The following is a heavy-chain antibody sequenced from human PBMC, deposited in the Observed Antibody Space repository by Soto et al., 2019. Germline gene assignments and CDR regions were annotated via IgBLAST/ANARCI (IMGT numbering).Heavy chain of an antibody. V-gene: IGHV3-33*01. CDR3: ARDHEDSSGYYYFRNSDNYFDY. CDR1: GFTFSSYG. CDR2: IWYDGSNK. J-gene: IGHJ4*02. Sequence: QVQLVESGGGVVQPGRSLRLSCAASGFTFSSYGMHWVRQAPGKGLEWVAVIWYDGSNKYYADSVKGRFTISRDNSKNTLYLQMNSLRAEDTAVYYCARDHEDSSGYYYFRNSDNYFDYWGQGTLVTVSS. D-gene: IGHD3-22*01.